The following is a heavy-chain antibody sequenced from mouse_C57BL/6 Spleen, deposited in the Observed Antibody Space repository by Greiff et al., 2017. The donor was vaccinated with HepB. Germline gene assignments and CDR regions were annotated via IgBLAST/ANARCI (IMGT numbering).Heavy chain of an antibody. J-gene: IGHJ3*01. V-gene: IGHV10-1*01. D-gene: IGHD2-2*01. CDR3: VRQEVTPFAY. CDR1: GFSFNTYA. Sequence: EVQLVESGGGLVQPKGSLKLSCAASGFSFNTYAMNWVRQAPGKGLEWVARIRSKSNNYATYYADSVKDRFTISRDDSESMLYLQMNNLKTEDTAMYYCVRQEVTPFAYWGQGTLVTVSA. CDR2: IRSKSNNYAT.